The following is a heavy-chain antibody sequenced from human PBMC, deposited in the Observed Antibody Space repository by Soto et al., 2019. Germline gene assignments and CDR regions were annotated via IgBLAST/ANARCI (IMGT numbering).Heavy chain of an antibody. V-gene: IGHV1-69*12. CDR3: ARGNHRGLQLWYFDL. Sequence: QVQLVQSGAEVKKPGSSVTVSCKASGGTFSSYTISWVRQAPGQGLEWMGGIIPIFGTANYAQKFQGRVTITADESTSTAYMELSSLRSEDTAVYYWARGNHRGLQLWYFDLWGRGTLVTVSS. J-gene: IGHJ2*01. CDR2: IIPIFGTA. CDR1: GGTFSSYT. D-gene: IGHD5-12*01.